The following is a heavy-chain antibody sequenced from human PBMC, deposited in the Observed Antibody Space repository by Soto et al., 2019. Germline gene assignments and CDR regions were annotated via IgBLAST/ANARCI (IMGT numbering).Heavy chain of an antibody. CDR1: GFTFSAYA. D-gene: IGHD2-15*01. Sequence: GGSLRLSCEGSGFTFSAYAMNWVRQAPGKGLEWVSYISSRSDTLYYADSVKGRFTISRDNAKNSVYLQVNNLRDEDTAVYYCARDWDIVILSVPIPNYNYGMDVWGQGTAVTVSS. CDR2: ISSRSDTL. J-gene: IGHJ6*02. CDR3: ARDWDIVILSVPIPNYNYGMDV. V-gene: IGHV3-48*02.